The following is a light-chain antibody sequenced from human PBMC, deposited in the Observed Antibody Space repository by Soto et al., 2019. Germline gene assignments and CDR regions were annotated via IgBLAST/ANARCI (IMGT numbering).Light chain of an antibody. J-gene: IGLJ2*01. CDR2: ANT. CDR1: RSNIGAGYD. CDR3: QSYDSTLSAPI. V-gene: IGLV1-40*01. Sequence: QSVLTQPPSVSGATGQRVTISCTGSRSNIGAGYDVHWYQHFPGTSPKLIIHANTDRPSGVPDRFSGSKSGTSASLAIAGLQAEDESDYYCQSYDSTLSAPIFGGGTMLTVL.